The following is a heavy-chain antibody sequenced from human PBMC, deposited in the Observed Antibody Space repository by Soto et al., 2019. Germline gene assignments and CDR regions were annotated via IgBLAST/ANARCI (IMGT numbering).Heavy chain of an antibody. J-gene: IGHJ4*02. CDR2: ISSTTNYI. Sequence: GGSLRLSCAASGFTFTRYSMKWVRQAPGKGLEWVSSISSTTNYIYYGDSMKGRFTISRDNAKNSLYLEMNSLRAEDTAVYYCARESEDLTSNFDYWGQGTLVTVSS. V-gene: IGHV3-21*06. CDR1: GFTFTRYS. CDR3: ARESEDLTSNFDY.